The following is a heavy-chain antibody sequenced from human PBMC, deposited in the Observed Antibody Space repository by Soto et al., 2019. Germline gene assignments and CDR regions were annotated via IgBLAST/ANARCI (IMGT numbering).Heavy chain of an antibody. J-gene: IGHJ4*02. CDR2: ISSTTNYI. Sequence: GGSLRLSCAASGFTFTRYSMKWVRQAPGKGLEWVSSISSTTNYIYYGDSMKGRFTISRDNAKNSLYLEMNSLRAEDTAVYYCARESEDLTSNFDYWGQGTLVTVSS. V-gene: IGHV3-21*06. CDR1: GFTFTRYS. CDR3: ARESEDLTSNFDY.